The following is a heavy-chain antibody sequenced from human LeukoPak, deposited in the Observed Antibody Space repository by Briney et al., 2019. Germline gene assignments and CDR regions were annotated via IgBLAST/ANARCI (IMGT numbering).Heavy chain of an antibody. CDR1: GGSISSSSYY. V-gene: IGHV4-39*07. Sequence: SETLSLTCTVSGGSISSSSYYWGWIRQPPGKGLEWIGSIYYSGSTNYNPSLKSRVTISVDTSKNQFSLKLSSVTAADTAVYYCARGLRRGYSYGPVDYWGQGTLVTVSS. D-gene: IGHD5-18*01. CDR2: IYYSGST. J-gene: IGHJ4*02. CDR3: ARGLRRGYSYGPVDY.